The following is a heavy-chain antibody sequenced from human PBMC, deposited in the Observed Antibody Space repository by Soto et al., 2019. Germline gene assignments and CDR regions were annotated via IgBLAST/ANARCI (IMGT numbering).Heavy chain of an antibody. V-gene: IGHV4-59*08. J-gene: IGHJ4*02. CDR2: IYYNGST. CDR1: GGSISSYY. D-gene: IGHD2-15*01. Sequence: QVQLQVSGPGLVKPSETLSLTCTVSGGSISSYYWRWIRQPPGKGLEWIGCIYYNGSTNYNPSLKSRVTISVDPAKNQVSLKLSSVPDADAAVYYGARSERYCSGGSFYSAGDYWGQGTLVTVSS. CDR3: ARSERYCSGGSFYSAGDY.